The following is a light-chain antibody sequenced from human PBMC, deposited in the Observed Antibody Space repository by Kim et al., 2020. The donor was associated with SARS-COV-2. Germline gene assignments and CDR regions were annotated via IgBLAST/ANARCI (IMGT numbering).Light chain of an antibody. CDR3: QTWGTGIWV. V-gene: IGLV4-69*01. CDR1: SGHSSYA. Sequence: AAVKLPCTRSSGHSSYAIARHQQQPEKGPRYLMKLNSDGSHSKGDGIPDRFSGSSSGAERYLTISSLQSEDEADYYCQTWGTGIWVFGGGTQLTVL. J-gene: IGLJ3*02. CDR2: LNSDGSH.